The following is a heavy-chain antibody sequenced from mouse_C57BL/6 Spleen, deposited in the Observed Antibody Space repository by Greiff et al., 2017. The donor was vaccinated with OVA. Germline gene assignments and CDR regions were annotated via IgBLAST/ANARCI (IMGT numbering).Heavy chain of an antibody. CDR3: ARDPYDYDGFWFAY. Sequence: VQLQESGPELVKPGASVKISCKASGYAFSSSWMNWVKQRPGKGLEWIGRIYPGDGDTNYNGKFKGKATLTADKSSSTAYMQLSSLTSEDSAVYFCARDPYDYDGFWFAYWGQGTLVTVSA. D-gene: IGHD2-4*01. V-gene: IGHV1-82*01. CDR1: GYAFSSSW. J-gene: IGHJ3*01. CDR2: IYPGDGDT.